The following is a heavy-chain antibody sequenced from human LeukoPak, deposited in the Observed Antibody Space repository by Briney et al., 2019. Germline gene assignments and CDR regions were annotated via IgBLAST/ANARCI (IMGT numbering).Heavy chain of an antibody. J-gene: IGHJ4*02. CDR2: ISGSGGST. V-gene: IGHV3-23*01. D-gene: IGHD5-12*01. CDR3: AKDQTGVAYYFDY. CDR1: GFTFGSYA. Sequence: PGGTLRLSCAASGFTFGSYAMSWVRQAPGKGLEWVSGISGSGGSTYYADSVKGRFTISRDNSKNTLYLQMNSLRAEDTAVYYCAKDQTGVAYYFDYWGQGTLVTVSS.